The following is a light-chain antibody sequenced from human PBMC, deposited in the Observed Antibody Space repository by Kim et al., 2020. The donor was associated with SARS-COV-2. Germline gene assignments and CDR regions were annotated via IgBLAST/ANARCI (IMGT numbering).Light chain of an antibody. Sequence: PRKKARSTRGGSNIGRKNVPCWQQKPGRQPVLVIYYDSNRPPGSPEGLSGSTSGDTAAMTISRVEAGDEAAYYCRVGDSSSGHPLVFGGGTQLTVL. V-gene: IGLV3-21*04. CDR2: YDS. J-gene: IGLJ3*02. CDR1: NIGRKN. CDR3: RVGDSSSGHPLV.